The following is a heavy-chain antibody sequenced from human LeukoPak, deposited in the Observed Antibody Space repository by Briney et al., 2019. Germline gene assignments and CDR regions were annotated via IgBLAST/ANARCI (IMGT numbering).Heavy chain of an antibody. V-gene: IGHV3-49*04. CDR1: GFTFGDYA. D-gene: IGHD3-10*01. CDR2: IRSQSYNGTT. Sequence: QPGRSLRLSCTASGFTFGDYALHWVRQTPGEGLEWVGFIRSQSYNGTTEYAASVKGRFTISRDDSKSLAYLQMNSLTTEDTGLYYCTREQRRYYHGSGSKYWGQGTLVTVSS. J-gene: IGHJ4*02. CDR3: TREQRRYYHGSGSKY.